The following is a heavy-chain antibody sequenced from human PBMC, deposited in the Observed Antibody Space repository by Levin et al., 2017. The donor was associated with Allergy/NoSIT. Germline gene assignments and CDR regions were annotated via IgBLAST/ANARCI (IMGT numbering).Heavy chain of an antibody. D-gene: IGHD2/OR15-2a*01. CDR3: ARDGGGPQIEYFLDT. V-gene: IGHV3-33*01. CDR1: GFTISSYS. CDR2: MWSGGNNK. Sequence: PGGSLRLSCAASGFTISSYSIHWVRQAPGRGLEWVAVMWSGGNNKYYADSVQGRFTISRDNSNNTVSLEMNSLRVEDTAVYYCARDGGGPQIEYFLDTWGQGTLVTVSS. J-gene: IGHJ5*02.